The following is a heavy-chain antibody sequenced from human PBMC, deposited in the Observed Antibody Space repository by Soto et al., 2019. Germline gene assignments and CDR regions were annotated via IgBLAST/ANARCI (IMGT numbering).Heavy chain of an antibody. CDR1: GGSISSGGYY. Sequence: PSETLSLTCTVSGGSISSGGYYWSWIRQHPGKGLEWIGYIYYSGSTYYNPSLKSRVTISVDTSKNQFYLKLSSVTAADTAVYYCARDAISGPAAISNWSDPWGQGTLVTVSS. J-gene: IGHJ5*02. D-gene: IGHD2-2*01. CDR3: ARDAISGPAAISNWSDP. V-gene: IGHV4-31*03. CDR2: IYYSGST.